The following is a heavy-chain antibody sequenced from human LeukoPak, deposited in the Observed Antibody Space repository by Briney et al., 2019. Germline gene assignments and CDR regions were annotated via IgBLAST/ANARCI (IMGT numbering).Heavy chain of an antibody. CDR3: ARVIAISKPYFDY. CDR1: GGTFSSYA. D-gene: IGHD2/OR15-2a*01. V-gene: IGHV1-69*05. Sequence: GASVKVSCKASGGTFSSYAISWVRQAPGQGLEWMGGIILIFGTANYAQKFQGRVTITTDESTSTAYMELSSLRSEDTAVYYCARVIAISKPYFDYWGQGTLVTVSS. CDR2: IILIFGTA. J-gene: IGHJ4*02.